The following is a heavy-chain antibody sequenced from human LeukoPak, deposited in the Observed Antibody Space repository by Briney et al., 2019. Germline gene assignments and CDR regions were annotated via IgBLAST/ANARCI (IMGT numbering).Heavy chain of an antibody. V-gene: IGHV3-21*01. D-gene: IGHD6-19*01. Sequence: GGSLRFSCAASGLSFSDSSMSWVRQAPGKGLKWVSSISSGSTYIYYPDSVKGRFTISRDNAKNSLFLQMNSLRAEDTAVYYCAKDDAGWSRDYWGQGTLVTVSS. CDR2: ISSGSTYI. CDR3: AKDDAGWSRDY. J-gene: IGHJ4*02. CDR1: GLSFSDSS.